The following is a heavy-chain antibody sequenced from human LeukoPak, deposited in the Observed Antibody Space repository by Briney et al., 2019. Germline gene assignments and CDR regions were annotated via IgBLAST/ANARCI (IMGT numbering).Heavy chain of an antibody. Sequence: PGGSLRLSCAASGFTFTNAWMSWVRQAPGQGLEWLGRIKSKTDGGRTDYAAPVKGRFTISRDDSKNTLYLQMNSLKTEDTVVYDCAYWSSSSWNYWGEGTLVTVSS. CDR3: AYWSSSSWNY. J-gene: IGHJ4*02. CDR1: GFTFTNAW. CDR2: IKSKTDGGRT. D-gene: IGHD6-13*01. V-gene: IGHV3-15*01.